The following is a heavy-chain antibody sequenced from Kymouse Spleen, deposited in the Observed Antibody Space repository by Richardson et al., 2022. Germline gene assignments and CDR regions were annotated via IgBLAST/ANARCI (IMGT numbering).Heavy chain of an antibody. J-gene: IGHJ5*02. Sequence: QVQLQESGPGLVKPSETLSLTCTVSGGSISSYYWSWIRQPPGKGLEWIGYIYYSGSTNYNPSLKSRVTISVDTSKNQFSLKLSSVTAADTAVYYCARGIAARGGNWFDPWGQGTLVTVSS. CDR3: ARGIAARGGNWFDP. CDR1: GGSISSYY. CDR2: IYYSGST. D-gene: IGHD6-6*01. V-gene: IGHV4-59*01.